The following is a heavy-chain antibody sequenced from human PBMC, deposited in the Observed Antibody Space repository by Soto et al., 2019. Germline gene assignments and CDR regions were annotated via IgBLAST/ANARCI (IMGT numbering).Heavy chain of an antibody. CDR1: GGTFRNHV. J-gene: IGHJ4*02. CDR2: IIPIIGTP. CDR3: ARDLEFRDGNISHLDY. Sequence: SVKVSCKASGGTFRNHVFNWVRQAPGQGLEWMGGIIPIIGTPNYAQKFQGRVAITADTSTNTVYLDVSSLRSQDTAVYYCARDLEFRDGNISHLDYWGQGTLVTVSS. V-gene: IGHV1-69*06. D-gene: IGHD3-10*01.